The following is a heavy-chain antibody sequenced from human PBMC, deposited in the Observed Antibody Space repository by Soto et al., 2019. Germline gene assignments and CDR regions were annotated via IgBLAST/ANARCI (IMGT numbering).Heavy chain of an antibody. CDR3: ARDYYKYYDSSGYYRSPAY. J-gene: IGHJ6*02. CDR1: GFTFSSYA. CDR2: ISYDGSDK. Sequence: GGSLRLSCAASGFTFSSYAMHWVRQAPGKGLEWVALISYDGSDKDYADSVKGRFTISRDNSRNTLFLQMNSLRVEDTAVYYCARDYYKYYDSSGYYRSPAYWGQGTTVTVSS. V-gene: IGHV3-30-3*01. D-gene: IGHD3-22*01.